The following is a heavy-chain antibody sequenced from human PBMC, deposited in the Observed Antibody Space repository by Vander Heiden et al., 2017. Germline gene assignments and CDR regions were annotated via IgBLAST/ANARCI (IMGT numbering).Heavy chain of an antibody. CDR2: INRDGSST. Sequence: EVQLVESGGGLVQPGGSLRLSCAASGFTFSSYWMHWVRQGPGKGLVWVSRINRDGSSTSDADSVKGRFTISRDNAKNTLYLQMNSLRAEDTAVYYCARGGWELLENYFDYWGQGTLVTVSS. D-gene: IGHD1-26*01. V-gene: IGHV3-74*01. J-gene: IGHJ4*02. CDR3: ARGGWELLENYFDY. CDR1: GFTFSSYW.